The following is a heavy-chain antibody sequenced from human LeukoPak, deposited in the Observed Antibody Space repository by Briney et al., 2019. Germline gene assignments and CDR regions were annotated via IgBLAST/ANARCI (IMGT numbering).Heavy chain of an antibody. J-gene: IGHJ4*02. Sequence: GGSLILSCAASGFTFNNYVMSWVRQAPGKGLEWVSTMGGGGTTYYADYVKGRFTISRDTSKNTLYLQMNSLRAEDTAIYYCAKAGRPQAVAGWIDYWGQGTLVTVSS. D-gene: IGHD6-19*01. V-gene: IGHV3-23*01. CDR2: MGGGGTT. CDR1: GFTFNNYV. CDR3: AKAGRPQAVAGWIDY.